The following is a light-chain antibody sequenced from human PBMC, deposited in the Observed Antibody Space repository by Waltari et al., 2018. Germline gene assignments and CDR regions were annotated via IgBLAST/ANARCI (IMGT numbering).Light chain of an antibody. Sequence: DIVMTQSPASLAVSLGERVTLNCKSSQSVLYSSNSQNYLAWYQQKPGQPPKLLIYWASARESGVPDRFSGSESGTDFTLTISSLQAEDVAVYYCQQYYDIPWTFGQGTKVEIK. J-gene: IGKJ1*01. CDR1: QSVLYSSNSQNY. CDR2: WAS. CDR3: QQYYDIPWT. V-gene: IGKV4-1*01.